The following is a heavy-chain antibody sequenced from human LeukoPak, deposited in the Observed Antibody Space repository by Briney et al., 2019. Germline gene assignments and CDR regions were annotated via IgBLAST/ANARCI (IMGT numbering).Heavy chain of an antibody. J-gene: IGHJ5*02. CDR3: ARDFVTMVRGVIISSRFDP. V-gene: IGHV4-34*01. CDR1: GGSFSGYY. D-gene: IGHD3-10*01. CDR2: INHSGCT. Sequence: SETLSLTCAVYGGSFSGYYWSWIGQPPGKGLEWIGEINHSGCTNYNPSLKSRVTMSVDTSKNQFSLKLSSVTAADTAVYYCARDFVTMVRGVIISSRFDPWGQGTLVTVSS.